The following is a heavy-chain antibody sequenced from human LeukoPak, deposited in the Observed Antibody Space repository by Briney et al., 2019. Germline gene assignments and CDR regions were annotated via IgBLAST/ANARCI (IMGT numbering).Heavy chain of an antibody. J-gene: IGHJ4*02. CDR1: GFTFSCYA. CDR3: ATRGVIVVVTAIRDY. CDR2: ISGSGGST. D-gene: IGHD2-21*02. Sequence: GGSQRLSCAASGFTFSCYAMSWVRQAPGKGLEWVSAISGSGGSTYYADSVKGRFTISRDNSKNTLYLQMNSLRAEDTAVYYCATRGVIVVVTAIRDYWGQGTLVTVSS. V-gene: IGHV3-23*01.